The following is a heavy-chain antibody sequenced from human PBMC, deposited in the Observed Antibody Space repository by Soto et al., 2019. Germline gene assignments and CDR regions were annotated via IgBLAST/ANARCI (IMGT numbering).Heavy chain of an antibody. J-gene: IGHJ4*02. CDR3: ARLGRAQVGMSYDLDY. Sequence: QVHLVQSGAEVKKPGASVKVSCKASGYTFTNYHITWVRQAPGQGLECMGWISVYNGNTKYSQRRQDRVSITTDTSTDTAYMELRSLTSADTGVYYCARLGRAQVGMSYDLDYWGQGTLVTVSS. D-gene: IGHD1-1*01. CDR2: ISVYNGNT. V-gene: IGHV1-18*04. CDR1: GYTFTNYH.